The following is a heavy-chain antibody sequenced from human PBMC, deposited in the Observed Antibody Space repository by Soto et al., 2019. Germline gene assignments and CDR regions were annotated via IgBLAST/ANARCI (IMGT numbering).Heavy chain of an antibody. J-gene: IGHJ4*02. CDR1: GGSFSGYY. CDR3: ARTPLL. Sequence: PSETLSLTCAVYGGSFSGYYWGWIRQPPGKGLEWIGYIYYSGSTYYNYYNPSLKGRVTISVDTSKNQFSLKLSSVTAADTAVYYCARTPLLWGQGTLVTVSS. D-gene: IGHD1-26*01. V-gene: IGHV4-34*09. CDR2: IYYSGSTYYN.